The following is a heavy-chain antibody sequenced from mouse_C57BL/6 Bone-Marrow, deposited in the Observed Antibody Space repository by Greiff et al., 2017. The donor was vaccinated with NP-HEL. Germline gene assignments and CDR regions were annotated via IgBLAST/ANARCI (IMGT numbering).Heavy chain of an antibody. Sequence: EVQLQQSVAELVRPGASVKLSCTASGFNIKNTYMHWVKQRPEQGLEWIGRIDPANGNTKYAPKFQGKATITADTSSNTAYLQLSSLTSEDTAIYYCAFSLITTVVALNYYAMDYWGQGTSVTVSS. CDR3: AFSLITTVVALNYYAMDY. J-gene: IGHJ4*01. D-gene: IGHD1-1*01. CDR2: IDPANGNT. V-gene: IGHV14-3*01. CDR1: GFNIKNTY.